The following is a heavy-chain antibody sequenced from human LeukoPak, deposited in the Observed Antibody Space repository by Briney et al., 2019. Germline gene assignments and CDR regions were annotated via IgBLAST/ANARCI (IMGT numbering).Heavy chain of an antibody. D-gene: IGHD4-11*01. J-gene: IGHJ3*02. CDR1: GYTFTSYY. V-gene: IGHV1-46*01. Sequence: ASVKVSCKASGYTFTSYYMHWVRQAPGQGLEWMGIINPSGGSTSYAQKFQGRVTMTRDMSTSTVYMEPSSLRSEDAAVYYCARDRGNYDAFDIWGQGTMVTVSS. CDR2: INPSGGST. CDR3: ARDRGNYDAFDI.